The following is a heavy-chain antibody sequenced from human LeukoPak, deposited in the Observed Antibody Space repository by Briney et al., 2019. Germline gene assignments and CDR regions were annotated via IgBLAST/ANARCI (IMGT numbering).Heavy chain of an antibody. J-gene: IGHJ4*02. D-gene: IGHD5-18*01. V-gene: IGHV3-74*01. CDR2: INSDGSST. CDR1: GFTFSSYW. Sequence: PGGSLRLSCAASGFTFSSYWMHWVRQAPGKGLVWVSRINSDGSSTSYADSVKGRFTISRDNAKNTLYLQMNSLRAEDTAVYYCAASDTAMVGSDYWGQGTLVTVSS. CDR3: AASDTAMVGSDY.